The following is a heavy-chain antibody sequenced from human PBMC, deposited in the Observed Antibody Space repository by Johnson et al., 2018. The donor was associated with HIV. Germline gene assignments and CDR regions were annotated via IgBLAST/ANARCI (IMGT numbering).Heavy chain of an antibody. CDR1: GFTFSYYA. CDR2: ISYDGTNK. CDR3: ARDALQQLVPRGAFNL. Sequence: QVQLVESGGGVVQPGRSLRLSCAASGFTFSYYAMHWVRQVPGKGLEWVAVISYDGTNKYYANSVKGRFTISRDNSKNTVYLQMNSLRAEDTAVYYCARDALQQLVPRGAFNLWGQGTMVTVSS. D-gene: IGHD6-13*01. V-gene: IGHV3-30-3*01. J-gene: IGHJ3*01.